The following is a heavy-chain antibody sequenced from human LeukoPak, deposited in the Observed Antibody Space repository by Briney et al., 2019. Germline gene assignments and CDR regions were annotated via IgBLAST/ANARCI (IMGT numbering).Heavy chain of an antibody. J-gene: IGHJ4*02. V-gene: IGHV3-21*05. D-gene: IGHD4-23*01. CDR3: ARDLATVVTRGFDY. Sequence: GGSLRLSCAASGFTFSRYSMNWGRQAPGKGLEWVSYISSSSSYTNYADSVKGRFTISRDNAKNSLYLQMNSLRAEDTAVYYCARDLATVVTRGFDYWGQGTLVTVSS. CDR2: ISSSSSYT. CDR1: GFTFSRYS.